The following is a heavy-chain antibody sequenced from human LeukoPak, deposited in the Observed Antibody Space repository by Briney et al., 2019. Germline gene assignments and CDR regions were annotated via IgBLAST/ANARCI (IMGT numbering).Heavy chain of an antibody. V-gene: IGHV3-11*05. J-gene: IGHJ4*02. CDR1: GFTFSDYY. CDR2: ISSSSSYT. Sequence: KSGGSLRLSCAASGFTFSDYYMSWIRQAPGKGLEWVSYISSSSSYTNYADSVKGRFTISRDNAKNSLYLQMNSPRAEDTAVYYCAREDLSVAGHDYWGQGTLVTVSS. CDR3: AREDLSVAGHDY. D-gene: IGHD4-23*01.